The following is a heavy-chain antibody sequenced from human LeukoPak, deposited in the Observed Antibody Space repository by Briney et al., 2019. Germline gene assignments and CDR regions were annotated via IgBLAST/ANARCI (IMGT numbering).Heavy chain of an antibody. CDR1: FTVRSNY. CDR3: AANVVVVAATGVLDV. J-gene: IGHJ3*01. Sequence: GGPLRLSCAASFTVRSNYMSWVRQAPGKGLEWVSVIFSGGSTSYADSVKGRFTISRDNSKNTVYLQIDGLRTEDTGVYYCAANVVVVAATGVLDVWGQGTMVTVSS. CDR2: IFSGGST. V-gene: IGHV3-53*05. D-gene: IGHD2-15*01.